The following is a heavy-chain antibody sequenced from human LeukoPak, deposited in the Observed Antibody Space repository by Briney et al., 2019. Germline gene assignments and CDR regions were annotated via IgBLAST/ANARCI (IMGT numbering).Heavy chain of an antibody. V-gene: IGHV4-59*01. CDR2: IYYSGST. J-gene: IGHJ4*02. CDR3: ARVKVEMATTGGFDC. D-gene: IGHD5-24*01. CDR1: GGSISSYY. Sequence: SETLSLTCTVSGGSISSYYWSWIRQPPGKGLEWIGYIYYSGSTNYNPSLKSRVTISVDTSKNQFSLKLSSVTAADTAVYYCARVKVEMATTGGFDCWGQGTLVTVSS.